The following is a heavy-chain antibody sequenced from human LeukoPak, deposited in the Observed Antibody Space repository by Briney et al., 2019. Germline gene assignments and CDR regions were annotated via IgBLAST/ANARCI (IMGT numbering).Heavy chain of an antibody. CDR2: IDSSGSFK. CDR3: ARDRGSGWYGDLGY. Sequence: GGSLRLSCAASGFTFRSHRMSWVPQAPGKGVEWVSSIDSSGSFKYFADSVKGRFTISRDNAKNSLYLQVNSLRDEDTAVYYCARDRGSGWYGDLGYWGQGTLVTVSS. D-gene: IGHD6-19*01. J-gene: IGHJ4*02. V-gene: IGHV3-21*01. CDR1: GFTFRSHR.